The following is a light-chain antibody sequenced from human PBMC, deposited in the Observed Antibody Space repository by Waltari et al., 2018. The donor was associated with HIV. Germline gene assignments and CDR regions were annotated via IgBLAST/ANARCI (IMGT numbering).Light chain of an antibody. CDR2: EDY. CDR1: SGSIASNY. J-gene: IGLJ3*02. CDR3: QSFDTNNHWV. Sequence: NFMLTQPHSVSESPEKTVTISCTRTSGSIASNYVQWSQQRPGNAPTTILYEDYQRPSGVPDRFSGTLDESSNSASLTISGVKTEDEADYYCQSFDTNNHWVFGGGTRLTVL. V-gene: IGLV6-57*03.